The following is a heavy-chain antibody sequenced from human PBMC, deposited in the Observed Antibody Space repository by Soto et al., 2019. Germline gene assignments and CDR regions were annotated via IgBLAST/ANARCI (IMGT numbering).Heavy chain of an antibody. CDR1: GFSFSDYA. CDR3: AKGWAIPFYGVYILFDV. Sequence: AGGSLRLSCKASGFSFSDYAMTWVRQAPGKGLEWVSVISGSGDNTFYAASVKGRFAISRDNSKNVLYLQMNSLSADDAAVYFCAKGWAIPFYGVYILFDVWGLGTLVTVSS. CDR2: ISGSGDNT. D-gene: IGHD3-3*01. V-gene: IGHV3-23*01. J-gene: IGHJ4*02.